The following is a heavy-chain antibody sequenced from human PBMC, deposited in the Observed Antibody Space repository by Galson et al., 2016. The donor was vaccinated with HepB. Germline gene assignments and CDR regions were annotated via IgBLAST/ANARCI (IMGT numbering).Heavy chain of an antibody. J-gene: IGHJ4*02. CDR1: GFIFTTYA. CDR2: IDNSGGAI. CDR3: ATGLTTFEH. V-gene: IGHV3-48*02. D-gene: IGHD4-11*01. Sequence: SLRLSCAPSGFIFTTYAMNWVRQAPGKGLEWIPYIDNSGGAIYYTDSVRGRFTISRDNAKNSLYLQMNSLRDEDTAVYYCATGLTTFEHWGQGTLVTVSS.